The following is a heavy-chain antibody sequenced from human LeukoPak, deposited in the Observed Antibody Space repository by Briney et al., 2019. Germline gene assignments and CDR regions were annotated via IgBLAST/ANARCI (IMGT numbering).Heavy chain of an antibody. CDR3: AKGGKWDVTPFDY. CDR1: GFTFTSYS. J-gene: IGHJ4*02. Sequence: GGSLRLSCAASGFTFTSYSMNWVRQAPGKGPEWVSTISGGGGSTYYADSVKGRFTISRDNSKYTLYLQVNSLRAEDTAVYYCAKGGKWDVTPFDYWGQGTLVTVSS. D-gene: IGHD1-26*01. CDR2: ISGGGGST. V-gene: IGHV3-23*01.